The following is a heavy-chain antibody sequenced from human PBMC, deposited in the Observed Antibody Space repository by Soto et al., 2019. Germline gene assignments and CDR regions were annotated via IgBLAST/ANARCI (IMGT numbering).Heavy chain of an antibody. CDR3: ARDRDNSNWPNFDF. J-gene: IGHJ4*02. V-gene: IGHV1-69*02. CDR1: GDTFSIYT. Sequence: QVQLVQSGSEVKKPGSSVKVSCKASGDTFSIYTISWVRHAPGQGLEWMGRVIPIFDITSYTQRFQGRVTITADQSTTTVYMELSSLRSEDTAVYYCARDRDNSNWPNFDFWGQGTLVTVSS. CDR2: VIPIFDIT. D-gene: IGHD6-13*01.